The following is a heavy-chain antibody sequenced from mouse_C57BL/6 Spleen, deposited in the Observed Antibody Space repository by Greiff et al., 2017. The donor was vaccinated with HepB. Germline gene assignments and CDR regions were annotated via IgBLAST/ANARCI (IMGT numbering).Heavy chain of an antibody. CDR3: ARGGLPYFDY. J-gene: IGHJ2*01. D-gene: IGHD2-4*01. Sequence: VHVKQSGPVLVKPGASVKMSCKASGYAFTDYYMNWVKQSHGKSLEWIGVINPYNGGTSYNQKFKGKATLTVDKSSSTAYMELNSLTSEDSAVYYCARGGLPYFDYWGQGTTLTVSS. CDR1: GYAFTDYY. CDR2: INPYNGGT. V-gene: IGHV1-19*01.